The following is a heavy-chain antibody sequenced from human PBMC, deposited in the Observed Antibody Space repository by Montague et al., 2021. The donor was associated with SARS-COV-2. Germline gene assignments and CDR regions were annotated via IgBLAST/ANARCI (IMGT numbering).Heavy chain of an antibody. Sequence: SLRLSCAASGFTFSSYAMSWVRQAPGKGLEWVSAISGSVFSTYYADSVKGRFTISRDNSKNTLYLQMNSLRAGDTAVYYCALRSGDYWGQGTLVTVSS. J-gene: IGHJ4*02. CDR1: GFTFSSYA. D-gene: IGHD3-3*01. CDR3: ALRSGDY. CDR2: ISGSVFST. V-gene: IGHV3-23*01.